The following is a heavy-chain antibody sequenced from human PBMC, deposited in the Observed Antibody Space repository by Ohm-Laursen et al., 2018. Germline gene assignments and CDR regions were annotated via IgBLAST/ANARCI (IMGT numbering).Heavy chain of an antibody. CDR2: LYYSGTT. CDR3: ATSPHDIMSSKDY. Sequence: SDTLSLTCDVSGLSISHSNWWGWIRQPPGKGLEWVDYLYYSGTTHYNPSLKSRFTMSVDTSKYHFSVKLPSVTAVDTAVYYCATSPHDIMSSKDYWGQGTLVTVSS. D-gene: IGHD3-9*01. J-gene: IGHJ4*02. CDR1: GLSISHSNW. V-gene: IGHV4-28*01.